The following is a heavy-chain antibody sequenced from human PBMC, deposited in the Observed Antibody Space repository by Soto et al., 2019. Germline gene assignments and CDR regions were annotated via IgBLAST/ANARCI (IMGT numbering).Heavy chain of an antibody. V-gene: IGHV1-69*12. D-gene: IGHD3-16*01. Sequence: QVHLVQSGAELKKPGSSVKLSCKTSGGTLTNHAIIWVRQAPGQRLLWMGGIIPTFGTVNYSLKFQVRLTLXADETTGTASMELTYLRPEDTAVYYCAAIRGEYRRGGAIDIWGQGTVVTVSA. CDR3: AAIRGEYRRGGAIDI. J-gene: IGHJ3*02. CDR2: IIPTFGTV. CDR1: GGTLTNHA.